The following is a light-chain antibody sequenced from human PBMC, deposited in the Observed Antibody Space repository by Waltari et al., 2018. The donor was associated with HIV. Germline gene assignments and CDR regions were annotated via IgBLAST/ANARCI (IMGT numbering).Light chain of an antibody. J-gene: IGLJ2*01. V-gene: IGLV3-21*04. CDR2: YND. Sequence: SYILTQPPSVSVAPGKTASITCGGNNIGSHSVHWYQQKPGQAPVLVIYYNDDRPSGIPDRFSGSKSGTSASLAISGLRSEDEADYYCAAWDDSLSGVVFGGGTKLTVL. CDR1: NIGSHS. CDR3: AAWDDSLSGVV.